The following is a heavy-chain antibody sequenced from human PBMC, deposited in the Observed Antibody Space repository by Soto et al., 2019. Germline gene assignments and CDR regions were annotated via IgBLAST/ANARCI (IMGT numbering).Heavy chain of an antibody. J-gene: IGHJ4*02. V-gene: IGHV1-3*01. Sequence: ASVKVSFKASGYTFTSYAMHWVRQAPGQRLEWMGWINAGNGNTKYSQKFQGRVTITRDTSASTAYMELSSLRSEDTAVYYCARSIVVVTALDYWGQRTLVTVSS. CDR3: ARSIVVVTALDY. CDR1: GYTFTSYA. D-gene: IGHD2-21*02. CDR2: INAGNGNT.